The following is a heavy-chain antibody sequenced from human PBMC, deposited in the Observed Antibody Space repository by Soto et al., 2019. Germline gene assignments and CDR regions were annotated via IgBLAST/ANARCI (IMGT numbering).Heavy chain of an antibody. CDR3: AKVSPMIADFDY. J-gene: IGHJ4*02. Sequence: GGALRRYCVAFGFTISSNGMHWVRQAPGKGLEWVAVISYDGSNKYYADSVKGRFTISRDNSKNTLYLQMNSLRAEDTAVYYCAKVSPMIADFDYWGQGTLVTVSS. V-gene: IGHV3-30*18. CDR2: ISYDGSNK. CDR1: GFTISSNG. D-gene: IGHD3-22*01.